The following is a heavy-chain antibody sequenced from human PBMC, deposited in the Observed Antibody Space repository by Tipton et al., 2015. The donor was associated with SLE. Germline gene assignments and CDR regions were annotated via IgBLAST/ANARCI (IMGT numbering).Heavy chain of an antibody. V-gene: IGHV4-59*01. D-gene: IGHD3-22*01. CDR1: GGSINSYY. CDR2: IYYIGNT. J-gene: IGHJ4*02. Sequence: LRLSCTVSGGSINSYYWSWIRQPPGKGLEWIGYIYYIGNTNYHPSLKSRVTISVDTSKNQFSLTLSSVTAEDTAVYYCAKLYYYDSSGSNPFDYWGQGTLVTVSS. CDR3: AKLYYYDSSGSNPFDY.